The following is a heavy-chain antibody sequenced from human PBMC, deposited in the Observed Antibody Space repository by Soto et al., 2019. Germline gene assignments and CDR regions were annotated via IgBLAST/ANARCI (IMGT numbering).Heavy chain of an antibody. CDR1: GGSISSYY. V-gene: IGHV4-59*01. CDR3: ARAQPSTVTTPPYYYGMDV. CDR2: IYYSGST. J-gene: IGHJ6*02. D-gene: IGHD4-17*01. Sequence: SETLSLTCTVSGGSISSYYWSWIRQPPGKGLEWIGYIYYSGSTNYNPSLKSRVTISVDTSKNQFSLKLSSVTAADTAVYYCARAQPSTVTTPPYYYGMDVWGQGTTVNVSS.